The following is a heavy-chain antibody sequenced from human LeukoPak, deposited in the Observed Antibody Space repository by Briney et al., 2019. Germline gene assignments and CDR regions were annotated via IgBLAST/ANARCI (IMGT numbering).Heavy chain of an antibody. CDR1: GFTFSNYA. CDR2: IGGSGGGT. J-gene: IGHJ5*02. CDR3: ARGRSWFAP. Sequence: GGSLRLSWAASGFTFSNYAMTWVRQAPGKGLEWVSVIGGSGGGTYYADSVRGRFTVSRDNSNNTMFLQMNSLGVEDTAIYYCARGRSWFAPWGQGTLVTVSS. V-gene: IGHV3-23*01.